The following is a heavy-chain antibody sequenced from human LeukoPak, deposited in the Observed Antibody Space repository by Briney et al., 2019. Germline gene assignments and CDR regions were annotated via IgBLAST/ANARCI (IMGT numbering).Heavy chain of an antibody. CDR3: ARGYSSSWSGNWFDP. J-gene: IGHJ5*02. CDR1: GFTFSSYV. D-gene: IGHD6-13*01. CDR2: ISGSGGST. Sequence: PGGSLRLSCAVSGFTFSSYVMSWVRQAPGKGLEWVSAISGSGGSTYYADSVKGRFTISRDNAKNSLYLQMNSLRAEDTAVYYCARGYSSSWSGNWFDPWGQGTLVTVSS. V-gene: IGHV3-23*01.